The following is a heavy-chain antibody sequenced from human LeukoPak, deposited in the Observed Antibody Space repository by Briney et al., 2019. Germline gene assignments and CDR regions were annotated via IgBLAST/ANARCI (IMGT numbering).Heavy chain of an antibody. CDR1: GYTFTSYG. CDR2: IIPIFGAA. J-gene: IGHJ3*02. D-gene: IGHD3-10*01. Sequence: SVKVSCKASGYTFTSYGISWVRQAPGQGLEWMGGIIPIFGAANYAQKFQGRVTITADESTSTAYMELSSLRSEDTAVYYCARADMVRGVIRGDAFDIWGQGTMVTVSS. V-gene: IGHV1-69*13. CDR3: ARADMVRGVIRGDAFDI.